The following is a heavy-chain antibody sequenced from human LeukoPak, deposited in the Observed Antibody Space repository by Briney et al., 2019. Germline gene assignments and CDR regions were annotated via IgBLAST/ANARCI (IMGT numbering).Heavy chain of an antibody. CDR1: GYSLSSGYY. J-gene: IGHJ4*02. CDR3: ARESVVVAPKGVFDY. D-gene: IGHD2-15*01. V-gene: IGHV4-38-2*02. Sequence: SETLSLTCTVSGYSLSSGYYWGWIRQPPGKGLEWIGSMYHSGTTYYNPSLTSRLTISLDTSKNQFSLRLSSVTAADTAVDYCARESVVVAPKGVFDYWGQGTLVTVSS. CDR2: MYHSGTT.